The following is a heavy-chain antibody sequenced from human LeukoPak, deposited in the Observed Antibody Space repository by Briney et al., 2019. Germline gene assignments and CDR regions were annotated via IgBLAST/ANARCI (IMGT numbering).Heavy chain of an antibody. V-gene: IGHV1-2*02. CDR3: ARDRDTAMAKPDY. CDR1: GYTFTGYY. J-gene: IGHJ4*02. D-gene: IGHD5-18*01. CDR2: INPNSGGT. Sequence: ASVKGSCKASGYTFTGYYIDWVRQAPGQGLEWMGWINPNSGGTNYAQKFQGRVTMTRDTSISTAYMELSRLRSDDTAVYYCARDRDTAMAKPDYWGQGTLVTVSS.